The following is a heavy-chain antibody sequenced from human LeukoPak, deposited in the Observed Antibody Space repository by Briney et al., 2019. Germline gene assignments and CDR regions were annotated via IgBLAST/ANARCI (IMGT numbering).Heavy chain of an antibody. Sequence: PSETLSLTCNVSGGSISSSSYYWGWIHQPPGKGLEWVGSIYYSGSTYYNPPPKSRVTISVDTSKNQFSLKLSSVTAADTAVYYCARHLRIAARPGWFDPWGQGTLVTVSS. CDR2: IYYSGST. J-gene: IGHJ5*02. CDR3: ARHLRIAARPGWFDP. V-gene: IGHV4-39*01. D-gene: IGHD6-6*01. CDR1: GGSISSSSYY.